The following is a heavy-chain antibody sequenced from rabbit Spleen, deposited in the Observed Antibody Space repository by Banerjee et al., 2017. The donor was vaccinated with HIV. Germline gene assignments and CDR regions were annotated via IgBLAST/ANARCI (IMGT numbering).Heavy chain of an antibody. Sequence: QQLVESGGGLVKPGASLTLTCKASGVSFSSGYDMCWVRQAPGKGLEWIACIDTSNGDTDYANWPKGRFTISKTSSTTVTLQMTSLTAADTATYFCARGAVLTSYDYYFNLWGPCTLVTFS. CDR1: GVSFSSGYD. V-gene: IGHV1S40*01. CDR3: ARGAVLTSYDYYFNL. CDR2: IDTSNGDT. J-gene: IGHJ4*01. D-gene: IGHD6-1*01.